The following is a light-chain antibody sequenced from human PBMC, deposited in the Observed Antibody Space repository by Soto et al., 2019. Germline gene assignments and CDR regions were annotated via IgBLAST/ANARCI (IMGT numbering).Light chain of an antibody. CDR3: CPYAGGSTYVL. V-gene: IGLV2-23*02. Sequence: QSALTQPASVSRSPGQSITISCTGTNSDVGSYDLVSWYQQHPGKAPKLMIFEVNKRPSGVSNRFSGSKSGNTASLTISGLQAEDESDSYCCPYAGGSTYVLFGGGTKLTVL. CDR2: EVN. J-gene: IGLJ3*02. CDR1: NSDVGSYDL.